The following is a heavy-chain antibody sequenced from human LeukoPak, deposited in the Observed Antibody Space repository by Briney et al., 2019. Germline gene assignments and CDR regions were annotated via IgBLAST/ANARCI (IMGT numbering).Heavy chain of an antibody. D-gene: IGHD3-22*01. Sequence: GGSLRLSCAASGFDFDDYGMSWVRQAPGKGLEWVSGINWNGGTTGYADSVKGRFTISRDNAKNSLYLQMNSLRAEDTALYYCASRGFDSSGYYAFFAWGQGTLVTVSS. J-gene: IGHJ5*02. V-gene: IGHV3-20*04. CDR3: ASRGFDSSGYYAFFA. CDR2: INWNGGTT. CDR1: GFDFDDYG.